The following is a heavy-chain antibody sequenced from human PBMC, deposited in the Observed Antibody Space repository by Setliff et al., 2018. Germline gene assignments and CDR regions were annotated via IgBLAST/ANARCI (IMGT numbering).Heavy chain of an antibody. Sequence: TLSLTCAVYGGSFSGYYWSWIRQPPGKGLEWIGEINHSGSTNYNPSLKSRVTISVDTSKNQSSLKLSSVTAADTAVYYCARGARYFDWLFDPDYYFDYWGQGTLVTVSS. V-gene: IGHV4-34*01. CDR1: GGSFSGYY. D-gene: IGHD3-9*01. J-gene: IGHJ4*02. CDR2: INHSGST. CDR3: ARGARYFDWLFDPDYYFDY.